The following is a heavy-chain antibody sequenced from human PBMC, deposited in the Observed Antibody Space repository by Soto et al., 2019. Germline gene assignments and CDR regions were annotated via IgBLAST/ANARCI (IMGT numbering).Heavy chain of an antibody. CDR2: ISYDGNNK. CDR3: AREGVSSTEYTGYYGNYFDY. J-gene: IGHJ4*02. V-gene: IGHV3-30-3*01. Sequence: QVQLVESGGGVVQPGRSLRLSCAASGFTYSTYTMHWVRQAPGKGLEWVAVISYDGNNKFYADSVKGRFTISRDSTKQTLYLQMTSKRHDDTAMDYCAREGVSSTEYTGYYGNYFDYWGQGALVTVSS. D-gene: IGHD3-3*01. CDR1: GFTYSTYT.